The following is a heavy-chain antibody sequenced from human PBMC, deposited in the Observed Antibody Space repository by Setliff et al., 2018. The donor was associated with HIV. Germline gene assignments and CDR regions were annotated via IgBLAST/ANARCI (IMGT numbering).Heavy chain of an antibody. CDR1: GYTFTGYY. Sequence: ASVKVSCKASGYTFTGYYLHWVRQAPGQGLEWMGWINPNSGGTNYAQNFQGRVTMTRDTSISTAYMDLSSLTSDDTAVYYCALASIVSTARWNHWGRGTLVTVSS. CDR3: ALASIVSTARWNH. J-gene: IGHJ5*02. V-gene: IGHV1-2*02. D-gene: IGHD1-26*01. CDR2: INPNSGGT.